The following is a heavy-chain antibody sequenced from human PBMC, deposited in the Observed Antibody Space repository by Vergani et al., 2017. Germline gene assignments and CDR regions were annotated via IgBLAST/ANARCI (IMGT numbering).Heavy chain of an antibody. D-gene: IGHD2-15*01. CDR3: ARQGYCSGGSCGRVGAPDY. Sequence: QVQLQESGPGLVKPSETLSLTCAVSGYSISSGYYWGWIRQPPGKGLEWIGSIYHSGSTYYNPSLKSRVTISVDTSKNQFSLKLSSVTAADTAVYYCARQGYCSGGSCGRVGAPDYWGQGTLVTVSS. CDR1: GYSISSGYY. CDR2: IYHSGST. J-gene: IGHJ4*02. V-gene: IGHV4-38-2*01.